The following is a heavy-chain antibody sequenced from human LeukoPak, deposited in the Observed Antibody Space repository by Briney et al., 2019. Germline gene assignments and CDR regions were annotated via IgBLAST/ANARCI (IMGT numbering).Heavy chain of an antibody. J-gene: IGHJ1*01. CDR2: ISSGAGTTI. CDR1: GFTVSSNY. CDR3: ARARAAYFALFQH. Sequence: GGSLRLSCAASGFTVSSNYMSWVRQAPGKGLEWISYISSGAGTTIKYADSVRGRFTISRDNAQNSLFLQINSLRAEDTAVYFCARARAAYFALFQHWGQGSLVIVSS. D-gene: IGHD3-9*01. V-gene: IGHV3-11*01.